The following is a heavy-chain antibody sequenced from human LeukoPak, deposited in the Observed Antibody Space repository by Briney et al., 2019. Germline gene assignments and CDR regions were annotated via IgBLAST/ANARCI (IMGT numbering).Heavy chain of an antibody. CDR3: ARDPRWHAVDH. D-gene: IGHD2-15*01. V-gene: IGHV3-74*01. CDR1: GYSFRTYW. J-gene: IGHJ4*02. CDR2: INSDGSNT. Sequence: PGGSLRLSCAASGYSFRTYWMHWVRQVPGKGLVWVSFINSDGSNTNYADSVKGRFTISRDNAKNTLYLQMNSLRAEDTGVYHCARDPRWHAVDHWGQGTLVTVSS.